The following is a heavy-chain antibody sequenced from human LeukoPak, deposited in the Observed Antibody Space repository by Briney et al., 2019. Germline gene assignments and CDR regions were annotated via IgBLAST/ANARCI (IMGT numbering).Heavy chain of an antibody. V-gene: IGHV3-66*01. Sequence: GGSLRLSCAASGFTVSSRYMSWVRQAPGGGLGWVSVIYSGGSTYYADSVKGRFTISRDNSNNTLFLQMNSLRAEDTAVYYCARSTTVTPPFISWGQGTLVTVSS. J-gene: IGHJ4*02. D-gene: IGHD4-11*01. CDR2: IYSGGST. CDR3: ARSTTVTPPFIS. CDR1: GFTVSSRY.